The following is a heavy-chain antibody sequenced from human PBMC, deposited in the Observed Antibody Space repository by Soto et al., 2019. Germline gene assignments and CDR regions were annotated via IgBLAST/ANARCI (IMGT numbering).Heavy chain of an antibody. CDR1: GGTFSNYA. Sequence: QVQLVQSGAEVKKPGSSVKVSCKASGGTFSNYAISWVRQAPGQGLEWMGGIIPIFGTADYAQKFQGRVTITADESTSTVYMELSSLRSEDTAVYYCARDGGVYDYSPFDYWGQGTLVTVSS. J-gene: IGHJ4*02. D-gene: IGHD4-4*01. CDR2: IIPIFGTA. V-gene: IGHV1-69*12. CDR3: ARDGGVYDYSPFDY.